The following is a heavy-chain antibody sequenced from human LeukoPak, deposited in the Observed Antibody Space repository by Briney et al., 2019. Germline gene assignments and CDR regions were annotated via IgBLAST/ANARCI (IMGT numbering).Heavy chain of an antibody. J-gene: IGHJ4*02. CDR2: TSYSGRT. D-gene: IGHD7-27*01. Sequence: SETLSLTCTVSGGSISSYYWSWIRQPPGKGLEWIGYTSYSGRTNYNPSLKSRVTISVDTSKNQFSLRLSSVTAADTAVYYCARKTGDLYYFDYWGQGTLVTVPS. V-gene: IGHV4-59*01. CDR1: GGSISSYY. CDR3: ARKTGDLYYFDY.